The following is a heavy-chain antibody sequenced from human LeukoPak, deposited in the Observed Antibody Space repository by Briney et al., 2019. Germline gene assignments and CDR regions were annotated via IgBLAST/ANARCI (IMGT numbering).Heavy chain of an antibody. J-gene: IGHJ6*03. CDR3: ARGASYYYYMDV. CDR2: IIPIFGTA. Sequence: SVKVSCKASGGAFSSYAISWVRQAPGQGLEWMGGIIPIFGTANYAQKFQGRVTITTDESTSTAYMELSSLRSEDTAVYYCARGASYYYYMDVWGKGTTVTVSS. V-gene: IGHV1-69*05. D-gene: IGHD1-26*01. CDR1: GGAFSSYA.